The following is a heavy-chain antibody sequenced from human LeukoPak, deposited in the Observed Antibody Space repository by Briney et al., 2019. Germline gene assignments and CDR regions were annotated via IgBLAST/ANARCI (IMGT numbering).Heavy chain of an antibody. Sequence: ASVKVSCKASGGTFSSYAISWVRQAPGRGLEWMGGIIPIFGTANYAQKFQGRVTITADESTSTAYMELSSLRSEDTAVYYCARAAWYCSSTSCYNRTNYYYYYGMDVWGQGTTVTVSS. J-gene: IGHJ6*02. CDR1: GGTFSSYA. V-gene: IGHV1-69*13. CDR3: ARAAWYCSSTSCYNRTNYYYYYGMDV. CDR2: IIPIFGTA. D-gene: IGHD2-2*02.